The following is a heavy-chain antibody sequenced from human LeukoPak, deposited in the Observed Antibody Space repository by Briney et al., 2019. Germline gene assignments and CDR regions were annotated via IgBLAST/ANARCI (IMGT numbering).Heavy chain of an antibody. J-gene: IGHJ4*02. D-gene: IGHD3-3*01. V-gene: IGHV4-39*01. CDR2: LFYSGTT. Sequence: PSETLSLTCTVSVGSISSNSYYWGWTRHPPGKGLGWLGSLFYSGTTYYSPSLKSRVSRSVYTSKNQFPMKLTSVTAADTAVYYCARQRGDYTIDGCDYWGQGTLVTVS. CDR3: ARQRGDYTIDGCDY. CDR1: VGSISSNSYY.